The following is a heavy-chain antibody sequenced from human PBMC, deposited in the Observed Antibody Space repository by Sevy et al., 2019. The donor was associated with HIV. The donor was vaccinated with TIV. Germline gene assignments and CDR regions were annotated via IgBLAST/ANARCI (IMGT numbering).Heavy chain of an antibody. J-gene: IGHJ5*02. CDR2: IYSNGNS. D-gene: IGHD6-19*01. CDR1: GGSITSYS. Sequence: SETLSLTCTVSGGSITSYSWSWIRQPAGKGLEWLGRIYSNGNSNYNPSLKSRVTMSVDTSKNQFSLKLTSVNAADTALYFCAREGGASCAWFENWFGPWGQGTLVTVSS. V-gene: IGHV4-4*07. CDR3: AREGGASCAWFENWFGP.